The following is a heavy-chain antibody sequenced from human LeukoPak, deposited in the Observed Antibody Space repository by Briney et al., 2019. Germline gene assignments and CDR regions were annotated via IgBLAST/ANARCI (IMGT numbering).Heavy chain of an antibody. J-gene: IGHJ4*02. D-gene: IGHD3-3*01. CDR3: ARGPPTYDSWSGYPFDY. Sequence: SVKVSCKASGGTFSSYAISWVRQAPGQGLEWMGGIIPIFGTANYAQKFQGRVTITTDESTSTAYMELSSLRSEDTAVYYCARGPPTYDSWSGYPFDYWGQGTLVTVSS. CDR1: GGTFSSYA. V-gene: IGHV1-69*05. CDR2: IIPIFGTA.